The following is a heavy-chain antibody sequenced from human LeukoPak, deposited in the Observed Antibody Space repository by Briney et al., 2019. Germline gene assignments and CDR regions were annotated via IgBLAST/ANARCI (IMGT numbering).Heavy chain of an antibody. CDR1: GGSISSYY. V-gene: IGHV4-4*07. D-gene: IGHD6-13*01. CDR2: IYTSGST. J-gene: IGHJ2*01. Sequence: SETLSLTCTVSGGSISSYYWSWIRQPAGKGLEWIGRIYTSGSTNYNPSRKRRVTMSEDPSKKQFSLKLSSVTAADTAVYYCARLSSSWYQDWYFDLWGRGTLATVSS. CDR3: ARLSSSWYQDWYFDL.